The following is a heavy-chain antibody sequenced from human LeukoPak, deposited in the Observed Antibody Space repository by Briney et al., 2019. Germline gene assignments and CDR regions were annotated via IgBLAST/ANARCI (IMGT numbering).Heavy chain of an antibody. V-gene: IGHV1-46*01. Sequence: ASVKVSCKAYGYTFTTYYMHWVRQAPGQGLEWMGIINPSGGSTTYAQKFQDRLTMTRDTSTSTVYMEMSSLRSEDTAVYFCARGSNYYFDISADYPSYWGQGTLVTVSS. CDR1: GYTFTTYY. CDR2: INPSGGST. D-gene: IGHD3-22*01. J-gene: IGHJ4*02. CDR3: ARGSNYYFDISADYPSY.